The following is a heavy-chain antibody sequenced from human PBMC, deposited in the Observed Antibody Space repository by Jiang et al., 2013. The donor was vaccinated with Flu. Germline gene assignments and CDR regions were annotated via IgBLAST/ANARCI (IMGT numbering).Heavy chain of an antibody. Sequence: GLVKPSETLSLTCTVSGGSISSSSYYWGWIRQPPGKGLEWIGSIYYSGSTYYNPSLKSRITISVDTSKNQFSLKLSSVTAADTAVYYCARIGRGGITGTPPSPVRRHETDYWGQGTLVTVSS. V-gene: IGHV4-39*01. J-gene: IGHJ4*02. CDR2: IYYSGST. CDR3: ARIGRGGITGTPPSPVRRHETDY. D-gene: IGHD1-20*01. CDR1: GGSISSSSYY.